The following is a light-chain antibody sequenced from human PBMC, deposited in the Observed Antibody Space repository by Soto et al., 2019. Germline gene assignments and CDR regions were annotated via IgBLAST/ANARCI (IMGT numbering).Light chain of an antibody. CDR1: QDISNF. Sequence: DFPMTQSPFSLSASVGDRVTITCQASQDISNFLNWYQQKAGKAPKLLIYDASNLETGVPSRFSGSGSGTDFTFTISSLQPEDVATYYCQRYDNPLITFGPGTKVDIK. V-gene: IGKV1-33*01. CDR3: QRYDNPLIT. J-gene: IGKJ3*01. CDR2: DAS.